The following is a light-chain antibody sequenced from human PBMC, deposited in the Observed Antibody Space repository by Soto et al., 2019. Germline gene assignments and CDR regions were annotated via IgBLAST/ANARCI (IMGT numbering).Light chain of an antibody. V-gene: IGKV3-20*01. J-gene: IGKJ1*01. CDR3: QQYGSSSWT. CDR2: GTS. CDR1: QSVSSSY. Sequence: EIVLSQSPGTLSLSPGERATLSCRASQSVSSSYLAWYQQKPGQAPRLLIYGTSSRATAIPDRFSGSGSGTDFTLTISRLEPEDFAVYYCQQYGSSSWTFGQGTKLDI.